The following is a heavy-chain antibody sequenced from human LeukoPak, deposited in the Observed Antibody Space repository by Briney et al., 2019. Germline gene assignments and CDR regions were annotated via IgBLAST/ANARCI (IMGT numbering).Heavy chain of an antibody. V-gene: IGHV4-59*12. Sequence: SETLSLTCTFSVGSISSYYRSWIRHPPGKGLEGIVHISYTGNGNYNPSLRSRVTISVGASKNQFSLKLSSVTAADTAVYYCARPLNPYTSGPLDYWGQGTLVTVSS. CDR2: ISYTGNG. CDR1: VGSISSYY. D-gene: IGHD3-22*01. J-gene: IGHJ4*02. CDR3: ARPLNPYTSGPLDY.